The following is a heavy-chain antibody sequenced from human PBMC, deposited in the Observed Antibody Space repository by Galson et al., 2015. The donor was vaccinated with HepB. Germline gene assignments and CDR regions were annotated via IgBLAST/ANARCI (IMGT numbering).Heavy chain of an antibody. CDR2: ISHDGRNE. V-gene: IGHV3-30*01. CDR3: ARDQTHDLFWNGYFWLDP. Sequence: SLRLSCAVSGFTLNSSGLHWVRQSPGKGLEWLSFISHDGRNESYADSVKGRFTVSKDNIKNTLSLQMHSLRTEDTALYFCARDQTHDLFWNGYFWLDPWGQGTLVTVSS. J-gene: IGHJ5*02. CDR1: GFTLNSSG. D-gene: IGHD3-3*01.